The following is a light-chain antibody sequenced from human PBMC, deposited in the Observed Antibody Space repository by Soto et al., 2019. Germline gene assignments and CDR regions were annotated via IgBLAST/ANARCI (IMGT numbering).Light chain of an antibody. V-gene: IGLV2-8*01. Sequence: QSVLTQPPSASGSPGQSVTISCTGTNNDVGGYNYVSWFQQHPGKAPKLIIYEVSKRPSGVPDRFSGSKSVNTASLTVSGLQAEDEADYYCSSNAGSSSTYVFGTGTRSPS. CDR3: SSNAGSSSTYV. CDR1: NNDVGGYNY. J-gene: IGLJ1*01. CDR2: EVS.